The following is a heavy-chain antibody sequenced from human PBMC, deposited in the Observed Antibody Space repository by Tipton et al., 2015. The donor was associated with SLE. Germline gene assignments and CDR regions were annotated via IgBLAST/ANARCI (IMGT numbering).Heavy chain of an antibody. CDR3: ARGAAAAGTRGFDY. V-gene: IGHV1-2*06. D-gene: IGHD6-13*01. CDR1: GYTFTGYY. Sequence: QLVQSGPEVKKPGASVKVSCKASGYTFTGYYMHWVRQAPGQGLEWMGRINPNSGGTNYAQKFQGRVTMTRDTSISTAYMELSRLRSDDTAVYYCARGAAAAGTRGFDYWGQGTLVTVSS. CDR2: INPNSGGT. J-gene: IGHJ4*02.